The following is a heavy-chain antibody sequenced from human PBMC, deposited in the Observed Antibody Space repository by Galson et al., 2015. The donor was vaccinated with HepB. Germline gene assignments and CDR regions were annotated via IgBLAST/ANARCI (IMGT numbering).Heavy chain of an antibody. V-gene: IGHV3-7*03. D-gene: IGHD6-19*01. CDR2: IKEDGSDK. Sequence: SLRLSCAASGFTFSSYGMHWVRQAPGKGPEWVANIKEDGSDKYYVDSVKGRFTISRDNTKNSLYLQMNSLRAEDTAVYYCARWLGTFDIWGQGTTVTVSS. J-gene: IGHJ3*02. CDR3: ARWLGTFDI. CDR1: GFTFSSYG.